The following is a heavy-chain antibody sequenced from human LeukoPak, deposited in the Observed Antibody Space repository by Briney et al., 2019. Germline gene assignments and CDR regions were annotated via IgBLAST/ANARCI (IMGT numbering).Heavy chain of an antibody. CDR2: INPSGGST. CDR1: GYTFTIYY. D-gene: IGHD3-10*01. J-gene: IGHJ6*02. CDR3: ASGGSGSYWYYAMDV. V-gene: IGHV1-46*01. Sequence: ASVTVSYMASGYTFTIYYIHWVRQAPGQGLERMGIINPSGGSTDYAQKFQGRVTITRDMSTSTVYMELSSLGCEDTAVYYCASGGSGSYWYYAMDVWGQGTTVTVSS.